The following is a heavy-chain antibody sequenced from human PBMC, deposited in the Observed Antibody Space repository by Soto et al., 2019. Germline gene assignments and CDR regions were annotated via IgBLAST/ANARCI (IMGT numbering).Heavy chain of an antibody. D-gene: IGHD4-4*01. V-gene: IGHV3-74*01. CDR3: AKPPHYHSDYVFFDL. CDR1: GFTFFSYW. CDR2: ISRDGTTT. J-gene: IGHJ4*02. Sequence: VQLVESGGGVVQPGGSLRLSCAASGFTFFSYWMDWVRQAPGKGLVWVSRISRDGTTTDYADSVKGRFTISRDNAKNTLFLQMNSLRAEDTAVYYCAKPPHYHSDYVFFDLWGRGTLVTVSS.